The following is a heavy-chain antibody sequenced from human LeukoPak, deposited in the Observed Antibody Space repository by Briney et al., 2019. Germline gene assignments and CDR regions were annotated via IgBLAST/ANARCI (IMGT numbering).Heavy chain of an antibody. D-gene: IGHD4-11*01. Sequence: GGSLRLSCAASGFTFSSCAMSWVRQAPGKGLEWVSYISSSGSTIYYADSVKGRFTISRDNAKNSLYLQMNSLRAEDTAVYYCARDSGRTVTYDYWGQGTLVTVSS. CDR2: ISSSGSTI. J-gene: IGHJ4*02. CDR1: GFTFSSCA. V-gene: IGHV3-48*04. CDR3: ARDSGRTVTYDY.